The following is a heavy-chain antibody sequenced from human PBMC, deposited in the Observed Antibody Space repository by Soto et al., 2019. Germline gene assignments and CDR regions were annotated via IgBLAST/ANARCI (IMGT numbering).Heavy chain of an antibody. D-gene: IGHD6-13*01. CDR1: GGGFSGYY. J-gene: IGHJ4*02. Sequence: QVQLQQWGAGLLKPSETLSLTCAVYGGGFSGYYWSWIRQPPGKGLEWIGEINQSGSTNYNPSLKRRVTISVDTSKNQFSLKLSSATAADTAVYYCARTYSSRWSPFDYWGQGTLVTVSS. CDR2: INQSGST. CDR3: ARTYSSRWSPFDY. V-gene: IGHV4-34*01.